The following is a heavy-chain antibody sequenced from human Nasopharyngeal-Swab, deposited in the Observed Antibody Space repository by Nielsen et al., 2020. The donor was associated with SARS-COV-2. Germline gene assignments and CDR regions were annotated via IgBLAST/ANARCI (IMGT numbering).Heavy chain of an antibody. V-gene: IGHV4-39*07. Sequence: SETLSLTCTVSGGSISSGDYYWSWVRQPPGKGLEWIGEIYHSGSTNYNPSLKSRVTISVDKSKNQFSLKLSSVTAADTAVYYCARDRALRFLEWLNGVRAFDIWGQGTMVTVSS. CDR2: IYHSGST. CDR1: GGSISSGDYY. CDR3: ARDRALRFLEWLNGVRAFDI. J-gene: IGHJ3*02. D-gene: IGHD3-3*01.